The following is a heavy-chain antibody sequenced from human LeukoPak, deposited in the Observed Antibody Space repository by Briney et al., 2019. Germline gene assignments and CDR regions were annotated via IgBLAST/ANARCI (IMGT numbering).Heavy chain of an antibody. CDR3: ARRQRGVVWDYFDY. D-gene: IGHD3-10*01. V-gene: IGHV1-18*01. CDR2: ISAYNGNT. J-gene: IGHJ4*02. CDR1: GYTFTSYG. Sequence: ASVKVSCKASGYTFTSYGISWVRQAPGQGLEWVGWISAYNGNTNYAQKLQGRVTMTTDTSTSTAYMELRSLRSDDTAVYYCARRQRGVVWDYFDYWGQGTLVTVSS.